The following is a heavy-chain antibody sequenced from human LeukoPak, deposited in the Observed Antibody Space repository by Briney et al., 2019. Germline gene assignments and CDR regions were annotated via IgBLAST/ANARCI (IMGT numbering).Heavy chain of an antibody. CDR3: ARDPYYYYSSNYYGWNYFDY. D-gene: IGHD3-22*01. CDR1: GGSISSSSYY. CDR2: IYYSGST. V-gene: IGHV4-39*07. J-gene: IGHJ4*02. Sequence: PSETLSLTCTVSGGSISSSSYYWGWIRQPPGKGLEWIGSIYYSGSTYYNPSLKSRVTISVDTSKNQFSLKLSSVTAADTAVYYCARDPYYYYSSNYYGWNYFDYWGQGTLVTVSS.